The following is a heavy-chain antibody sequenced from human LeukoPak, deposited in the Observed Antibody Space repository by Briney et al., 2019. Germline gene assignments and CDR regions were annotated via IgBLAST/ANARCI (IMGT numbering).Heavy chain of an antibody. CDR2: INRSGST. Sequence: SETLSLTCAVYGGSFSGYYWSWIRQPPGKGLEWIGEINRSGSTNYNPSLKSRVTISVDTSKNQFSLKLSSVTAADTAVYYCARGRLGFWSGYHHYFDYWGQGTLVTGSS. V-gene: IGHV4-34*01. J-gene: IGHJ4*02. D-gene: IGHD3-3*01. CDR1: GGSFSGYY. CDR3: ARGRLGFWSGYHHYFDY.